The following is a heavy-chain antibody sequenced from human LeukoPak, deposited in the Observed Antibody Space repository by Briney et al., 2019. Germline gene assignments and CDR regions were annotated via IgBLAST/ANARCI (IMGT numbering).Heavy chain of an antibody. D-gene: IGHD1-26*01. CDR3: ARGWERGFDC. J-gene: IGHJ4*02. CDR2: IGAAGGT. V-gene: IGHV3-13*01. CDR1: GFTLSIHD. Sequence: PGGSLRLSCAASGFTLSIHDMVWVRQISGKGLEWVSAIGAAGGTYYPGSVKGRFTISRENAKNSLYLQMNSLRVGDTAAYYCARGWERGFDCWGQGTLVTVSS.